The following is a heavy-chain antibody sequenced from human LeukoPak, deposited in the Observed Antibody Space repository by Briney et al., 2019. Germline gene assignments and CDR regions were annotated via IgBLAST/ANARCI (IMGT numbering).Heavy chain of an antibody. CDR1: GYTFTGYY. J-gene: IGHJ3*02. CDR2: INPNSGGT. CDR3: AARHVDTAMGDAFDI. D-gene: IGHD5-18*01. V-gene: IGHV1-2*04. Sequence: ASVKVSCKASGYTFTGYYMHWVRQAPGQGLEWMGWINPNSGGTNYAQKFQGWVTMTRDTSISTAYMELSRLRSDDTAVYYCAARHVDTAMGDAFDIWGQGTMVTVSS.